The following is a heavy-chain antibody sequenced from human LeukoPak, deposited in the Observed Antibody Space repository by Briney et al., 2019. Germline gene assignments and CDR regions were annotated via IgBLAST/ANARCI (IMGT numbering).Heavy chain of an antibody. CDR3: ARGRGIRFDP. V-gene: IGHV4-34*01. CDR1: GGSFSGYY. Sequence: SETLSLTCAVYGGSFSGYYWSWIRQPPGKGLEWIGEINHSGSTNYNPSLKSRVTISVDTPKNQFSLKLSSVTAADTAVYYCARGRGIRFDPWGQGTLVTVSS. CDR2: INHSGST. D-gene: IGHD6-13*01. J-gene: IGHJ5*02.